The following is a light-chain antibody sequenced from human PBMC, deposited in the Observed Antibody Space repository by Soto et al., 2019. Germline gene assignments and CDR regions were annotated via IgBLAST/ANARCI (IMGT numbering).Light chain of an antibody. Sequence: DIQMTQSPSSLSASVGDRVIITCRKSQRISNYLNWYQHKPGKAPKVLLSAAYNLQSGLPSRFSGSGSGTVFTLTISSMQHEDFATYFCQQSYTLSPLTFGGVTKVEI. V-gene: IGKV1-39*01. CDR2: AAY. CDR3: QQSYTLSPLT. CDR1: QRISNY. J-gene: IGKJ4*01.